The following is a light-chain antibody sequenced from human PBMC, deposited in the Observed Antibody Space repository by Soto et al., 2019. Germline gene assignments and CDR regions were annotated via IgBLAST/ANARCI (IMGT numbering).Light chain of an antibody. Sequence: EIVLTQSPGTLSLSPGERATLSCRASQSVSSSYLAWYQQKPGQAPRLLIHGTSSRATGIPDRFSGSGSGTDFTLTISRLEPEDFAVYYCQQYDRSGGFTFGPGTKVDIK. CDR3: QQYDRSGGFT. CDR2: GTS. V-gene: IGKV3-20*01. J-gene: IGKJ3*01. CDR1: QSVSSSY.